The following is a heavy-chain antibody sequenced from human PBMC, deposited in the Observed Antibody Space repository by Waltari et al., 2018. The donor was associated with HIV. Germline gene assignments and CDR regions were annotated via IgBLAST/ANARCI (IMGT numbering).Heavy chain of an antibody. Sequence: EAQLVESGGGSVQPGRSLRLSCAASGFKFGNYAMNWVRQAPGKALEWVSGFSWKIGNIEYADSVKGRFTISRDNGKNSLYLQMNSLRSEDTGLYYCAKDMGIFYAYGMDVWGQGTAVTVSS. CDR3: AKDMGIFYAYGMDV. D-gene: IGHD2-8*01. J-gene: IGHJ6*02. CDR2: FSWKIGNI. CDR1: GFKFGNYA. V-gene: IGHV3-9*01.